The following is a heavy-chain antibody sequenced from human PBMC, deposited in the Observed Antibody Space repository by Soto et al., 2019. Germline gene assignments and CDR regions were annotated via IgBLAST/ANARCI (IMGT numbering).Heavy chain of an antibody. Sequence: WGSLRLSCSASVFTFSSYGMHWFRQAPGKGLEWVALISYDGSNKYYADSVKGRFTISRDNSKNTLYLQMNSLRAEDTAVYYCAKDVVVGATPGLGDYYYYYGMDVWGQGTTVTVSS. V-gene: IGHV3-30*18. J-gene: IGHJ6*02. CDR3: AKDVVVGATPGLGDYYYYYGMDV. D-gene: IGHD1-26*01. CDR1: VFTFSSYG. CDR2: ISYDGSNK.